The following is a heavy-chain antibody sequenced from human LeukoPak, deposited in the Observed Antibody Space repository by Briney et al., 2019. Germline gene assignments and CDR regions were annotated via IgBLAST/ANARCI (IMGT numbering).Heavy chain of an antibody. D-gene: IGHD2-2*01. Sequence: SQTLSLTCTVSGGSISSGGYYWSWIRQHPGKGLEWIGYIYYSGSTYYNPSLKSRVTISVDTSKNQLSLKLSSVTAADTAVYYCAREGDCSSTSCYGFSDYWGQGTLVTVSS. J-gene: IGHJ4*02. CDR2: IYYSGST. CDR1: GGSISSGGYY. V-gene: IGHV4-31*03. CDR3: AREGDCSSTSCYGFSDY.